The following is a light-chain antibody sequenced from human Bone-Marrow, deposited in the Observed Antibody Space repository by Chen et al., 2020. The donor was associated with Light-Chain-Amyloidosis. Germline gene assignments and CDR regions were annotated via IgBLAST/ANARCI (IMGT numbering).Light chain of an antibody. CDR3: SSYTITNTLV. Sequence: QSALTPPASVSGAPGQSITISCPGTSSDVGGDNHVAWYQQHPDKAPKLMIYEVTNRPSCVPDRFSGSKSDNTASLTISGLQTEDEADYFCSSYTITNTLVFGSGTRVTVL. CDR1: SSDVGGDNH. V-gene: IGLV2-14*01. CDR2: EVT. J-gene: IGLJ1*01.